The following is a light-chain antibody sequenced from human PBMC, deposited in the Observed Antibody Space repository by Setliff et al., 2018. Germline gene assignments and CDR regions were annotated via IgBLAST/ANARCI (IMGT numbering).Light chain of an antibody. CDR3: NAYTSGTTYV. CDR2: DVS. Sequence: QSVLAQPPSASGSPGQSVTISCTGTSNDVSGYNYVSWYQQHPGKAPQLMIYDVSKRPSGVPDRFSGSKSGNTASLTVSGLQTEDEAGYYCNAYTSGTTYVFGTGTKVTVL. V-gene: IGLV2-8*01. J-gene: IGLJ1*01. CDR1: SNDVSGYNY.